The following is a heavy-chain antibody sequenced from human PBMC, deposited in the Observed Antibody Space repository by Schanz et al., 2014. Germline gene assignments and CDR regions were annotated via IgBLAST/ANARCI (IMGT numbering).Heavy chain of an antibody. Sequence: VQLVESGGGWVQPGGSLRLSCAASGFSFSDYYMSWIRQAPGKGLEWISFINTGSNYINYADSVKGRFTISRDNTKNSLFLQLNSLRADDTAVYYCAKDAENTAMITDYFDYWGQGTLVTVSS. CDR2: INTGSNYI. V-gene: IGHV3-11*05. CDR1: GFSFSDYY. CDR3: AKDAENTAMITDYFDY. D-gene: IGHD5-18*01. J-gene: IGHJ4*02.